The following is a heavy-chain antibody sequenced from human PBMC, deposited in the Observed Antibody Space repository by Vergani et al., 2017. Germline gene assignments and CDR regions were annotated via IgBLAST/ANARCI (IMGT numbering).Heavy chain of an antibody. CDR3: VREXSYCGSTTCRNPSYVYYYHMDV. D-gene: IGHD2-21*01. Sequence: QVQMGEKGGGGGQSGRSLRLSCTSSGCTFSTYAMHWVRQAPGKGLEWVAIIYYDGSKKYYADSVKGRFTISRGNSRNTLDLLMSSLRAEDTAIYYCVREXSYCGSTTCRNPSYVYYYHMDVWGEGTTVTVSS. V-gene: IGHV3-33*01. J-gene: IGHJ6*03. CDR2: IYYDGSKK. CDR1: GCTFSTYA.